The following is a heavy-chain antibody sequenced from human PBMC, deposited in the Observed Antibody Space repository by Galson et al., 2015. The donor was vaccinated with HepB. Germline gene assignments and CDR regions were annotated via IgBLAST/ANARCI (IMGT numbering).Heavy chain of an antibody. D-gene: IGHD1-26*01. CDR3: ARGPTGSYYSPLDY. V-gene: IGHV1-2*04. CDR1: GYTFTGYY. Sequence: SCKASGYTFTGYYMHWVRQAPGQGLEWMGWINPNSGGTNYAQKFQGWVTMTRDTSISTAYMEVSRLRSDDTAVYYCARGPTGSYYSPLDYWGQGTLVTVSS. J-gene: IGHJ4*02. CDR2: INPNSGGT.